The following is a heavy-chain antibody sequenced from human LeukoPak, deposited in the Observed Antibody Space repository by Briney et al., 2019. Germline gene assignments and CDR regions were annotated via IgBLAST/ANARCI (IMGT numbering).Heavy chain of an antibody. CDR3: AKGRSPGGSYFDY. J-gene: IGHJ4*02. CDR1: GFTFSTYS. V-gene: IGHV3-48*01. D-gene: IGHD1-26*01. CDR2: ISGDSKTI. Sequence: GGSLRLSCAASGFTFSTYSMIWVRQAPGKGLEWLSYISGDSKTIYYADSVKGRFTISRDNAKNSLYLQLISLRAEDTAVYYCAKGRSPGGSYFDYWGQGTLVTVSS.